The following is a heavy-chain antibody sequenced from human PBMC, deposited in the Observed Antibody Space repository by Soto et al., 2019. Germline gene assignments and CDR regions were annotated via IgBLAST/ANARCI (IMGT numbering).Heavy chain of an antibody. Sequence: EVQLLESGGGLVQPGGSLRLSCAVSGFIFSNYPMTWVRQAPGKGLEWVSSVSPSGSNTYYADSMKGRFTMSRDNSEKRLHLQMNSLRAEDTAVYFCARRDNSGWYSLDYWGQGTLVTVSS. CDR2: VSPSGSNT. J-gene: IGHJ4*02. D-gene: IGHD6-19*01. CDR3: ARRDNSGWYSLDY. V-gene: IGHV3-23*01. CDR1: GFIFSNYP.